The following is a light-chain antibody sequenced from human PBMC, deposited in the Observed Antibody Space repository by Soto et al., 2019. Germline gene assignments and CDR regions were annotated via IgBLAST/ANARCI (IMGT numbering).Light chain of an antibody. CDR1: TSNIGNNA. CDR3: AAWDDSLRGPV. CDR2: SRH. V-gene: IGLV1-44*01. Sequence: QSVLTQPPSASGTPGQTVTISCSGSTSNIGNNAVNWYQQLPGTAPKFLISSRHQRPSGVPDRFSASKSGTSVFLAISGLQSDDEADYYCAAWDDSLRGPVFGGGTKLTVL. J-gene: IGLJ2*01.